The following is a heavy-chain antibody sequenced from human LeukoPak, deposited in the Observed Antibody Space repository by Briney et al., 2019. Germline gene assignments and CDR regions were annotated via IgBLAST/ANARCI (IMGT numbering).Heavy chain of an antibody. CDR2: ISGSGGST. CDR1: GFTFDDYA. D-gene: IGHD5-18*01. CDR3: ATRDTAMELVY. J-gene: IGHJ4*02. Sequence: GGSLRLSCAASGFTFDDYAMHWVRQAPGKGLEWVSGISGSGGSTYYADSVKGRFTISRDNSKNTLYLQMNSLRAEDTAVYYCATRDTAMELVYWGQGTLVTVSS. V-gene: IGHV3-23*01.